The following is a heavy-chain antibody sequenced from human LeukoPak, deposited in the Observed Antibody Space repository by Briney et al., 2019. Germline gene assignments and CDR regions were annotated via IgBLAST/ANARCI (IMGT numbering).Heavy chain of an antibody. D-gene: IGHD3-10*01. CDR1: GFTFGSYS. J-gene: IGHJ4*02. CDR2: ISRSSSTI. CDR3: ARYRSGYYFDY. V-gene: IGHV3-48*01. Sequence: GGSLRLSCAASGFTFGSYSMNWVRQAPGKGLEWVSYISRSSSTIYYADSVKGRFTISRDNAKNSLYLQMNSLRAEDTAVYYCARYRSGYYFDYWGQGTLVTVSS.